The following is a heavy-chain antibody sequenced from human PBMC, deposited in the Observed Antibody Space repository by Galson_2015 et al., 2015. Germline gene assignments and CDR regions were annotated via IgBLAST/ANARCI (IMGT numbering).Heavy chain of an antibody. CDR2: TSSDGTT. Sequence: SLRLSCAASGFTVSSNYMTWVRQAPGKGLEWVSVTSSDGTTYYADSVKGRFTISRDNSKNTVYLQMNSLRTEDTAVHYCARALSSGYTYGIFDYWGQGTLVTVSS. V-gene: IGHV3-66*02. D-gene: IGHD5-18*01. CDR3: ARALSSGYTYGIFDY. J-gene: IGHJ4*02. CDR1: GFTVSSNY.